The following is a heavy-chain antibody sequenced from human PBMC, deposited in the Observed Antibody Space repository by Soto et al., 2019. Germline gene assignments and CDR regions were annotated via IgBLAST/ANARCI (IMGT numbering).Heavy chain of an antibody. V-gene: IGHV3-33*01. CDR3: ARDKGWGEHAGAFDI. D-gene: IGHD2-21*01. CDR2: IWYDGSNK. Sequence: QVQLVESGGGVVQPGRSLRLSCAASGFTFSSYGMHWVRQAPGKGLEWVAVIWYDGSNKYYADSVKGRFTISRDNSKNTLYLQMNSLRAEDTAVYYCARDKGWGEHAGAFDIWGQGTMVTVSS. J-gene: IGHJ3*02. CDR1: GFTFSSYG.